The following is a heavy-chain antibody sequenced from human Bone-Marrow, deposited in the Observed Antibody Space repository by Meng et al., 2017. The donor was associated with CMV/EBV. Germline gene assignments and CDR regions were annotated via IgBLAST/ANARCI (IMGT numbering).Heavy chain of an antibody. J-gene: IGHJ6*02. CDR2: ISSNGGST. Sequence: GESLKISCAASGFTFSSYAMHWVRQAPGKGLEYVSAISSNGGSTYYADSVKGRFTISRDNAKNSLYLQMNSLRAEDTAVYYCGRAGGGYYYYGMDVWGQGTTVTVSS. V-gene: IGHV3-64*02. CDR1: GFTFSSYA. D-gene: IGHD2-8*02. CDR3: GRAGGGYYYYGMDV.